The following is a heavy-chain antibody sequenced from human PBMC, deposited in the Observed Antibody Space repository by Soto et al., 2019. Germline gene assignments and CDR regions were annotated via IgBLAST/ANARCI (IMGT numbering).Heavy chain of an antibody. CDR2: IYGNDDK. J-gene: IGHJ4*02. Sequence: QITLKESGPTLVKPTQALTLTCTFSGFSLSTREVVVGWVRQPPGKAPEWLTFIYGNDDKRYSTSLRSRLTITKDSSKSQVILTMTNMDPVDTATYSCVHRTTVPSVDYWGQGTLVSVSS. CDR1: GFSLSTREVV. V-gene: IGHV2-5*01. D-gene: IGHD4-17*01. CDR3: VHRTTVPSVDY.